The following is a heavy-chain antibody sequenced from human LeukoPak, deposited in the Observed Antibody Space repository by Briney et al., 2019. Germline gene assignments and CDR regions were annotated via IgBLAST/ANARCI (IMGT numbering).Heavy chain of an antibody. J-gene: IGHJ5*02. CDR2: IDPSDSYT. CDR3: ARGPDYYDSRGAGFDP. V-gene: IGHV5-10-1*01. D-gene: IGHD3-22*01. Sequence: GESLKISCKGSGYSFSDYWIGWVRQMPGKGLEWMGRIDPSDSYTNYSPSFQGHVTISADKSISTAYLQWSSLKASDTAMYYCARGPDYYDSRGAGFDPWGQGTLVTVSS. CDR1: GYSFSDYW.